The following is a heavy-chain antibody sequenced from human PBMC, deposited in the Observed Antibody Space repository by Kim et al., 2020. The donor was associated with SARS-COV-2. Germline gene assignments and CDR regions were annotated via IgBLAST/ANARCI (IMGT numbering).Heavy chain of an antibody. J-gene: IGHJ4*02. CDR3: ARHGRPPAAGLDY. D-gene: IGHD6-13*01. CDR1: GGSISSSTDY. CDR2: VHYSGTS. Sequence: SETLSLTCTVSGGSISSSTDYWTWIRQPPGKGLEWIGNVHYSGTSYYSPSLKSRVTISVDTSKNQFSLKVSSVTATDTAVYYCARHGRPPAAGLDYWGQGALVTVSS. V-gene: IGHV4-39*01.